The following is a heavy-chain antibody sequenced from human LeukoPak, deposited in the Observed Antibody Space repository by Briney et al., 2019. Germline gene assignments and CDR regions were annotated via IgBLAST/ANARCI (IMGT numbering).Heavy chain of an antibody. CDR2: TQYDGIVK. CDR1: GFTFNNYA. CDR3: ATRDH. V-gene: IGHV3-30*02. Sequence: GGSLRLSCAASGFTFNNYAMHWVRQAPGKGLEWVAFTQYDGIVKSYSDSVKGRFTISRDSSKNTLYLQMNSLGAEDTAIYYCATRDHWGQGTLVSVSS. J-gene: IGHJ4*02.